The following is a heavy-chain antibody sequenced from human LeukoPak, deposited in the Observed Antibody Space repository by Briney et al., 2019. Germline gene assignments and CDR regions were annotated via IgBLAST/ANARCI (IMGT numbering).Heavy chain of an antibody. CDR2: IYYSGST. CDR3: ARDYGGTFDF. CDR1: GGSITTERYY. Sequence: SETLSLTCTVSGGSITTERYYWGWIRQPPGKGLEWIGSIYYSGSTYYNPSLKSRVTISIDTSKNHFSLKLSSVTAADTAVYYCARDYGGTFDFWGQGTLVTVSS. D-gene: IGHD4-23*01. J-gene: IGHJ4*02. V-gene: IGHV4-39*07.